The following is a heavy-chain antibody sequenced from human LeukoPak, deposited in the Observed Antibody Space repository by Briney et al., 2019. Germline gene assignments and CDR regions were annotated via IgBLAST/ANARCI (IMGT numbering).Heavy chain of an antibody. CDR2: INHSGST. CDR3: AREEMAAAGPPLGPTPY. D-gene: IGHD6-13*01. CDR1: GGSFSGYY. Sequence: SETLSLTCDVYGGSFSGYYWSWIRQPPGKGLEWIGEINHSGSTNYNPSLKSRVTISVDTSKNQFSLKLSSVTAADTAVYYCAREEMAAAGPPLGPTPYWGQGTLVTVSS. V-gene: IGHV4-34*01. J-gene: IGHJ4*02.